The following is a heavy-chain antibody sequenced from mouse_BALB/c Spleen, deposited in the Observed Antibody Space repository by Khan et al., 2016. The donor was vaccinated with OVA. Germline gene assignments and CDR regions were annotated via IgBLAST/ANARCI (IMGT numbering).Heavy chain of an antibody. CDR1: GYTFTDYA. Sequence: QVQLQQSGAELVRPGVSVKISCKGSGYTFTDYAMHWVKQSHAKSLEWIGVISTSYGDATYNQKFKGKATMTVDKSSSTAYMELARLTSEDSAIYYCARGNGNSRFAYWGQGTLVTVSA. D-gene: IGHD2-1*01. CDR2: ISTSYGDA. V-gene: IGHV1S137*01. J-gene: IGHJ3*01. CDR3: ARGNGNSRFAY.